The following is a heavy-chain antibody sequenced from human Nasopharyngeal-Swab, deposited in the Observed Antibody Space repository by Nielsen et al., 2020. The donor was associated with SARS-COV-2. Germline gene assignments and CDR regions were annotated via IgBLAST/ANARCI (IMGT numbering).Heavy chain of an antibody. J-gene: IGHJ5*02. CDR2: ISGSGGST. Sequence: GGSLRLSCAASGVTFSSYAMSWVRQAPGKGLEWVSAISGSGGSTYYADSVKGRFTISRDNSKNTLYLQMNSLRAEDTAVYYCAKDPTVYVVYNWFDPWGQGTLVTVSS. D-gene: IGHD4-11*01. V-gene: IGHV3-23*01. CDR3: AKDPTVYVVYNWFDP. CDR1: GVTFSSYA.